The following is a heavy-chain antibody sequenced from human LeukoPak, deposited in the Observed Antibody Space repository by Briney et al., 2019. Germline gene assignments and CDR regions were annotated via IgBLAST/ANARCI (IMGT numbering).Heavy chain of an antibody. Sequence: GGSLRLSCAASGFTVSSNYMSWVRQAPGKGLEWVSVIYSGGSTYYADSVKGRFTISRDNSKNTLYLQMNSLRAEDTAVYYCAREGFHGAFDIWGQGTMATVSS. CDR2: IYSGGST. D-gene: IGHD2-15*01. J-gene: IGHJ3*02. CDR3: AREGFHGAFDI. CDR1: GFTVSSNY. V-gene: IGHV3-53*01.